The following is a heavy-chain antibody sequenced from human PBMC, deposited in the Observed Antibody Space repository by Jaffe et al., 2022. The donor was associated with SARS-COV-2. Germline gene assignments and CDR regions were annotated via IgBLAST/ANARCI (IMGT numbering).Heavy chain of an antibody. V-gene: IGHV3-30*18. CDR1: GFSFSAYG. CDR2: ISYDGSNT. J-gene: IGHJ6*02. D-gene: IGHD3-10*01. CDR3: AKDRASDTSFYYYGMDV. Sequence: QVQLVESGGGVVQPGRSLRLSCAASGFSFSAYGMHWVRQGPGKGLEWVAVISYDGSNTYYADSVKGRFTVSRDNSKNALYLQMNSLRAEDTATFYCAKDRASDTSFYYYGMDVWGQGTTVTVSS.